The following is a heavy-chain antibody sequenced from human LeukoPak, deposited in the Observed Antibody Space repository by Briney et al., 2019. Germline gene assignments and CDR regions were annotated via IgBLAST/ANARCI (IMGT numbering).Heavy chain of an antibody. Sequence: GGSLRLSCAASGFTFSSYWMHWVRQAPGKGLVWVSRTNSDGGSTSYADSVKGRFTISRDNAKNTLYLQMNSLRAEDTAVYYCARDQIYCTGGYCYFDYWGQGTLVTVSS. CDR2: TNSDGGST. CDR1: GFTFSSYW. J-gene: IGHJ4*02. CDR3: ARDQIYCTGGYCYFDY. D-gene: IGHD2-8*02. V-gene: IGHV3-74*01.